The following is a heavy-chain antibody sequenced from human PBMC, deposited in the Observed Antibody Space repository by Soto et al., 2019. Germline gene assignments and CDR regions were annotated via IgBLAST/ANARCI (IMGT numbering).Heavy chain of an antibody. D-gene: IGHD6-25*01. V-gene: IGHV3-48*02. J-gene: IGHJ4*02. Sequence: EVYLVESGGGLVQSGGSLRLSCVASGLTFSSYSMNWVRQAPGKGLEWVSYISSSGSTTYYADFVKGRFTISRDNAKNSLYLQMNSLRDEDTAVYYCARDSSGDWGQGTLVTVSS. CDR1: GLTFSSYS. CDR2: ISSSGSTT. CDR3: ARDSSGD.